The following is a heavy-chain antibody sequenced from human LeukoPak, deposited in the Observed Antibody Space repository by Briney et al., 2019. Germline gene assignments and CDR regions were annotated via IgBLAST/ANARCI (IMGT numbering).Heavy chain of an antibody. CDR2: IIPIFGTA. V-gene: IGHV1-69*13. J-gene: IGHJ4*02. CDR1: GGTFSSYA. D-gene: IGHD2-21*01. CDR3: AGFETYCGGDCFDY. Sequence: AALVKVSCKASGGTFSSYAISWVRQAPGQGREWMGGIIPIFGTANYAQKFQGRVTITADESTSTAYMELSSLRSEDTAVYYCAGFETYCGGDCFDYWGQGTLVTVSS.